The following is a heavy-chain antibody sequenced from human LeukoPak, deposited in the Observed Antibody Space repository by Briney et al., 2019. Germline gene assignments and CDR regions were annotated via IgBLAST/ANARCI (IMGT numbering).Heavy chain of an antibody. CDR2: INPGSGST. V-gene: IGHV1-46*03. CDR3: FRGFGNKVFDP. D-gene: IGHD3-16*01. CDR1: GYTFTRYY. J-gene: IGHJ5*02. Sequence: ASVKVSCKASGYTFTRYYMHWVRQAPGQGLEWMGIINPGSGSTTFAQRFQGKVTMTRDMSTSTVYMQLSSLRSEDTAGYSCFRGFGNKVFDPWGQGTLGTVSS.